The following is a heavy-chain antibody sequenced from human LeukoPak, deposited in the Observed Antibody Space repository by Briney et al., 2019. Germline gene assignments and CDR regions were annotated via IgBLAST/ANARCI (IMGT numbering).Heavy chain of an antibody. CDR2: IYYSVST. Sequence: PSETLSLTCTVSGGSISSYYWSWIRQPPGKGLEWIGYIYYSVSTNYNPSLKSRVTVSVDTSKNQFSLKLSSVTAADTAVYYCARVKITIFGDPHYYYMDVWGKGTTVTVSS. J-gene: IGHJ6*03. V-gene: IGHV4-59*01. CDR1: GGSISSYY. D-gene: IGHD3-3*01. CDR3: ARVKITIFGDPHYYYMDV.